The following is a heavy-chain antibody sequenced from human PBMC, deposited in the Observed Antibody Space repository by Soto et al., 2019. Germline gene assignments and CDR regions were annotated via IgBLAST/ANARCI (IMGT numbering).Heavy chain of an antibody. CDR2: IIPIFGTA. J-gene: IGHJ3*02. CDR1: GGTFSSYA. D-gene: IGHD3-22*01. CDR3: ARGGAENSSGYRWAGGGAFDI. V-gene: IGHV1-69*13. Sequence: ASVKVSCKASGGTFSSYAISWVRQAPGQGLEWMGGIIPIFGTANYAQKFQGRVTITADESTSTAYMELSSLRSEDTAVYYCARGGAENSSGYRWAGGGAFDIWGQGTMVT.